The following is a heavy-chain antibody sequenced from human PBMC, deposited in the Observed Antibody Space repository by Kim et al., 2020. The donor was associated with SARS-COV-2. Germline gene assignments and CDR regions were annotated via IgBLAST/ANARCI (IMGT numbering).Heavy chain of an antibody. Sequence: NTGYAQKFQGRVTLTRDPSIGTAYMELSSLTSEDTAVYYCARNPYGSGQFDPWGQGTLVTVSS. J-gene: IGHJ5*02. CDR3: ARNPYGSGQFDP. CDR2: NT. D-gene: IGHD6-19*01. V-gene: IGHV1-8*01.